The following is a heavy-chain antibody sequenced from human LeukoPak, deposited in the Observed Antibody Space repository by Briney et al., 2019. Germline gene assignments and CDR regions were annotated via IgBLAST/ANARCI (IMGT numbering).Heavy chain of an antibody. J-gene: IGHJ6*02. D-gene: IGHD6-13*01. Sequence: GGSLRLSCAASGFTFSSYATHWVRQAPGKGLEWVAVISYDGSNKYYADSVKGRFTISRDNSKNTLYLQMNSLRAEDTAVYYCARDLGTSSSWYGSYYYYGMDVWGQGTTVTVSS. CDR1: GFTFSSYA. V-gene: IGHV3-30*04. CDR3: ARDLGTSSSWYGSYYYYGMDV. CDR2: ISYDGSNK.